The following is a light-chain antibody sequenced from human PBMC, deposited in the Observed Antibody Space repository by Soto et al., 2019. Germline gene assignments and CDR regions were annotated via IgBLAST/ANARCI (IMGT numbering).Light chain of an antibody. CDR2: DAS. Sequence: ETVLKQSPATLSLSPGERATLSCRASQSISSYLAWYQQKPGQAPRLLIYDASNRATGIPARFSGSGSGTDFTLTISSLEPEDFAVYYCQQRSNWPPITVGQGTRL. J-gene: IGKJ5*01. CDR3: QQRSNWPPIT. CDR1: QSISSY. V-gene: IGKV3-11*01.